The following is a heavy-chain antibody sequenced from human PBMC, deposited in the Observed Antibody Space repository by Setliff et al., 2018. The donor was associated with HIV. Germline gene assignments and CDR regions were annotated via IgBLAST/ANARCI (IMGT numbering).Heavy chain of an antibody. J-gene: IGHJ5*02. Sequence: SETLSLTCIVSGASISTYSWSWIRQSPGKGLECIGYISTSGSTNYNPSLKSRVTISLDTSKNQFSLKLSSVTAADTAVYYCARGRFWSVAGAYNWFDPWGQGTLVTVSS. CDR1: GASISTYS. CDR2: ISTSGST. D-gene: IGHD6-19*01. V-gene: IGHV4-4*09. CDR3: ARGRFWSVAGAYNWFDP.